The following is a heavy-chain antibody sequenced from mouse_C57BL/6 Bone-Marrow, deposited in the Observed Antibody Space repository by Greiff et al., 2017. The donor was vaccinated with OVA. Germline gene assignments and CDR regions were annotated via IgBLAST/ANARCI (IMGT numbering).Heavy chain of an antibody. CDR3: ARIPYYYGSLHWYFDV. J-gene: IGHJ1*03. CDR2: IYPRSGNT. D-gene: IGHD1-1*01. CDR1: GYTFTSYG. V-gene: IGHV1-81*01. Sequence: QVQLKESGAELARPGASVKLSCKASGYTFTSYGISWVKQRTGQGLEWIGEIYPRSGNTYYNEKFKGKATLTADKSSSTAYMELRSLTSEDSAVYFCARIPYYYGSLHWYFDVWGTGTTVTVSS.